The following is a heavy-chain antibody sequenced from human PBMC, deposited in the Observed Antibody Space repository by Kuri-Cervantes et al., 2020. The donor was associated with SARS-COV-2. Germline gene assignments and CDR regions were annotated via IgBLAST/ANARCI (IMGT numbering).Heavy chain of an antibody. D-gene: IGHD5-12*01. Sequence: SETLCLSCTVSGGSISSCSYYWCWIRQPTGQGLEWIESIYYSWSTYYNPSLKSRIAISVTTYKNQFTLKLSSVTAADTAVYYCARRAHEWLRRNKGKYALDIWGQGTMVTVSS. V-gene: IGHV4-39*01. CDR3: ARRAHEWLRRNKGKYALDI. J-gene: IGHJ3*02. CDR2: IYYSWST. CDR1: GGSISSCSYY.